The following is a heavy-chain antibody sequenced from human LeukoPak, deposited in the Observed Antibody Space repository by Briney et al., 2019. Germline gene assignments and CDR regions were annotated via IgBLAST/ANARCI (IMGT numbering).Heavy chain of an antibody. D-gene: IGHD6-13*01. CDR2: MNPNSGGS. CDR1: GYIFTGNY. J-gene: IGHJ6*01. CDR3: ARGGYSSSWLYYYDGMDV. V-gene: IGHV1-2*02. Sequence: ASVKVSCKASGYIFTGNYIYWVRQAPGQGLEWMGWMNPNSGGSHSPQKFQGRVTMTRDTSISTAYMELSSLRSDDTAVYYCARGGYSSSWLYYYDGMDVWGQATTVTVSS.